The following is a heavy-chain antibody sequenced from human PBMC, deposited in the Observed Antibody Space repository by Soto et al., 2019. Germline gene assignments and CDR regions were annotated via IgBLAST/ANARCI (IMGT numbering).Heavy chain of an antibody. CDR2: IYYSGNT. J-gene: IGHJ4*02. D-gene: IGHD2-2*01. V-gene: IGHV4-39*07. Sequence: PSETLSLTCIVSGGSITRTTDYWGWIRQPPGKGLEWIGNIYYSGNTYYNPSLQSRVTISVDTSKNQFSLKLSSVTAADTAVYYCARVPDDWGQGILVTVSS. CDR3: ARVPDD. CDR1: GGSITRTTDY.